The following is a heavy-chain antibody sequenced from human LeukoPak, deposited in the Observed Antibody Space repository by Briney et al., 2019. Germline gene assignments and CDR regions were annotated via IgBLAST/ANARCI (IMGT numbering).Heavy chain of an antibody. D-gene: IGHD3-22*01. CDR1: GFTFSSYA. J-gene: IGHJ4*02. CDR2: ISGSGGST. CDR3: AKKSDYYDSSGYDDY. V-gene: IGHV3-23*01. Sequence: GGSLRLSCAASGFTFSSYAMSWVRQAPGRGLEWVSAISGSGGSTYYADSVKGRFTISRDNSKNTLYLQVNSLRAEDTAVYYCAKKSDYYDSSGYDDYWGQGTLVTVSS.